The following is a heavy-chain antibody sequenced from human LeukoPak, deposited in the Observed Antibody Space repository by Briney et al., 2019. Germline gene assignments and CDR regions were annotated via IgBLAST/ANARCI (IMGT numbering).Heavy chain of an antibody. CDR3: ARGQELDY. CDR2: ISYDGSNK. V-gene: IGHV3-30-3*01. J-gene: IGHJ4*02. CDR1: GFTFSSYP. Sequence: GGSLRLSCAASGFTFSSYPMHWVRQAPGKGLEWVAVISYDGSNKYYADSVKGRFTISRDNSKNTLYLQMNSLRAEETAVDYCARGQELDYWGQGTLVTVSS. D-gene: IGHD1-1*01.